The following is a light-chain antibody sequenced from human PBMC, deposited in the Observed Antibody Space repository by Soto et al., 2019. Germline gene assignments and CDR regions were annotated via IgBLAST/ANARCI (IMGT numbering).Light chain of an antibody. J-gene: IGKJ1*01. Sequence: MTMAPDTLSLSIGARVTLSCWASQSVSSNLAWYQQKPGQAPSLLIYGAFTRATGIPARFSGTGSGTEFTLTISSLQSEDFARYYCQQYDDLPLTFG. CDR3: QQYDDLPLT. V-gene: IGKV3-15*01. CDR2: GAF. CDR1: QSVSSN.